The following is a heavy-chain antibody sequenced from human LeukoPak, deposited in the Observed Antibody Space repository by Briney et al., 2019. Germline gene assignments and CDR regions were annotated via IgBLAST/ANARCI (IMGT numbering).Heavy chain of an antibody. CDR2: ISYDGTNK. CDR1: GFTFANSA. Sequence: PGRSLRLSCAASGFTFANSALHWVRQAPGRGLEWVAVISYDGTNKYYGGSVKGRFTISRDNSKNTLYLQMNSLRPEDTGLYYCARTKYQVLYFHYGMDVWGQGTTVTVSS. J-gene: IGHJ6*02. CDR3: ARTKYQVLYFHYGMDV. V-gene: IGHV3-30-3*01. D-gene: IGHD2-2*01.